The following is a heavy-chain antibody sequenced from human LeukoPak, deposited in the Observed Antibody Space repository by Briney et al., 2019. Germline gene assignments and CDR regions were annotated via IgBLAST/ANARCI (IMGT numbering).Heavy chain of an antibody. D-gene: IGHD3-22*01. J-gene: IGHJ6*02. Sequence: ASVKVSCKASGYTFTSYYMHWVRQAPGQGLEWMGIINPSGGSTSYAQKFQGRVTMTRDTSTSTVYMELSSLRSEDTPVYYCARDPIRGYYDSSGYRRSYYYYGMDVWGQGTTVTVSS. CDR2: INPSGGST. CDR3: ARDPIRGYYDSSGYRRSYYYYGMDV. CDR1: GYTFTSYY. V-gene: IGHV1-46*01.